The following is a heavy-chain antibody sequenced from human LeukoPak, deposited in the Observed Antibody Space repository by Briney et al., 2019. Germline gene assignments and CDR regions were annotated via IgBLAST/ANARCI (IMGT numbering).Heavy chain of an antibody. V-gene: IGHV3-7*01. CDR3: ARRGYGGGGYYFDY. CDR1: GFTFSSYW. D-gene: IGHD2-15*01. Sequence: QPGGSLRLSCAASGFTFSSYWMTWVRQAPGKGLEWVANIKQDGSEKYYVDSVKGRFTIPRDNAKNSLYLQMNSLTAEDTAVYYCARRGYGGGGYYFDYWGQGTLVTVSS. J-gene: IGHJ4*02. CDR2: IKQDGSEK.